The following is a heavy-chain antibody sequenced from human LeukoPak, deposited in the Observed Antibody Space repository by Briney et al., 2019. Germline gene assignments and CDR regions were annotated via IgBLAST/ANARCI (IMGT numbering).Heavy chain of an antibody. CDR1: VGSILDRNYF. Sequence: PSETLFHTCTVPVGSILDRNYFSGWIRQPPGKGLEWLGNIYYSGSISYNPSLKSRVTISVDPSKNQFSLNLSSVTAADTPLYYCAIFDRGYHWLAFDYWGQGTLVTVSS. V-gene: IGHV4-39*01. D-gene: IGHD3-22*01. CDR2: IYYSGSI. CDR3: AIFDRGYHWLAFDY. J-gene: IGHJ4*02.